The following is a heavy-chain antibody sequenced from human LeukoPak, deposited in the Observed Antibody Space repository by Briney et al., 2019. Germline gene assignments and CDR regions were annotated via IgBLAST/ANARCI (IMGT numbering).Heavy chain of an antibody. CDR1: GVSISSDD. CDR2: IYYSVST. J-gene: IGHJ4*02. D-gene: IGHD1-26*01. V-gene: IGHV4-59*01. CDR3: ARVSSGSYYDY. Sequence: SETLSLTCTVSGVSISSDDWSWIRQPPGKGLKWCRDIYYSVSTNYNPSPKSRVTISVDTSKNQFSLKLSSVTAADTAVYYCARVSSGSYYDYWGQGTLVTAYS.